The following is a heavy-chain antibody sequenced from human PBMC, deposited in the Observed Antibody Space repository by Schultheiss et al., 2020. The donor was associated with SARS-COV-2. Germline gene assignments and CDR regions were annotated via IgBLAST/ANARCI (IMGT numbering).Heavy chain of an antibody. V-gene: IGHV3-13*04. J-gene: IGHJ3*02. CDR2: IGTAGDT. Sequence: GGSLRLSCAASGFTFSSYSMNWVRQATGKGLEWVSAIGTAGDTYYQGSVKGRFTISRENAKNSLYLQMNSLRAEDTAVYYCAREGVNYYGSGSYYRSYAFDIWGQGTMVTVSS. CDR3: AREGVNYYGSGSYYRSYAFDI. CDR1: GFTFSSYS. D-gene: IGHD3-10*01.